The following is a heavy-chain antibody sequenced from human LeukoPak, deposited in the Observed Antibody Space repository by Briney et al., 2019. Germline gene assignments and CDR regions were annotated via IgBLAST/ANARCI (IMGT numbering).Heavy chain of an antibody. V-gene: IGHV4-39*01. CDR1: GESISSSSYY. J-gene: IGHJ4*02. CDR2: ISYRGST. D-gene: IGHD2-8*01. Sequence: SETLSLTCTVSGESISSSSYYWGWIRQPPGKGLEWIGSISYRGSTYYNPSLKSRVTISVDTSKSQVSLKLSSVTATDTAVYYCARLYEGKRPPDYWGQGTLVTVSS. CDR3: ARLYEGKRPPDY.